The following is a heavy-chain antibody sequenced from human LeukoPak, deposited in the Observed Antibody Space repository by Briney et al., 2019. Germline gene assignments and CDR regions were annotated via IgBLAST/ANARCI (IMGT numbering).Heavy chain of an antibody. J-gene: IGHJ4*02. CDR3: ARDQRYCSSSSCPWEPFDY. CDR2: ISYSGST. D-gene: IGHD2-2*01. V-gene: IGHV4-59*01. CDR1: GGSISSYY. Sequence: SETLSLTCTVSGGSISSYYWSWIRQPPGKGLEWIACISYSGSTKYNPSLKSRVTISVDTSKNQLSLKLSSVTAADTAVYYCARDQRYCSSSSCPWEPFDYWGQGTLVTVSS.